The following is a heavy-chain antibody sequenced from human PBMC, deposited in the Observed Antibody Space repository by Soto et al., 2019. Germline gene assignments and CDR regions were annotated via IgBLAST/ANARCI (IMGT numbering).Heavy chain of an antibody. Sequence: SGNVSCKAYGYKLTGYYMNWVLQAPGQGLEWMGWINPNSGGTNYAQKFQGRVTMTRDTSISTAYMELSRLRSDDTAVYYCARDHGTYYYDSSGADYWGQGTLVTVSS. D-gene: IGHD3-22*01. CDR1: GYKLTGYY. CDR2: INPNSGGT. V-gene: IGHV1-2*02. CDR3: ARDHGTYYYDSSGADY. J-gene: IGHJ4*02.